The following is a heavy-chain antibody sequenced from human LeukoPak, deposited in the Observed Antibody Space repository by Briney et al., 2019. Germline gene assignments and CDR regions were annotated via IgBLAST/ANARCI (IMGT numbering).Heavy chain of an antibody. J-gene: IGHJ6*03. CDR1: GFTFSDYY. CDR2: ISSSGSTI. CDR3: ARDKAAAGMIYYYYMDV. Sequence: VGSLRLSCAASGFTFSDYYMSWIRQAPGKGLEWVSYISSSGSTIYYADSVKGRFTISRDNAKNSLYLQMNSLRAEDTAVYYCARDKAAAGMIYYYYMDVWGKGTTVTISS. V-gene: IGHV3-11*01. D-gene: IGHD6-13*01.